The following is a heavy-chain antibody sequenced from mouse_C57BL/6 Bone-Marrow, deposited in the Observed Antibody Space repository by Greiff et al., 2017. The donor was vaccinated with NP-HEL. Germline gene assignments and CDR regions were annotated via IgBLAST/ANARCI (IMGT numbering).Heavy chain of an antibody. D-gene: IGHD4-1*01. CDR2: IRNKANGYTT. V-gene: IGHV7-3*01. CDR1: GFTFTDYY. CDR3: ARKLGRFFFFDY. J-gene: IGHJ2*01. Sequence: EVQGVESGGGLVQPGGSLSLSCAASGFTFTDYYMSWVRQPPGKALEWLGFIRNKANGYTTEYSASVKGRFTISRDNSQSILYLQMNALRAEDSATYYCARKLGRFFFFDYWGQGTTLTVSS.